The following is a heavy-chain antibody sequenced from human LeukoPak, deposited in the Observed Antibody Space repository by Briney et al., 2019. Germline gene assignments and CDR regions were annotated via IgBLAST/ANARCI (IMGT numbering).Heavy chain of an antibody. D-gene: IGHD3-10*01. CDR3: ARGGLLWFGGGVDY. V-gene: IGHV3-21*01. CDR2: ISSSSSYI. CDR1: GFTFSSYS. J-gene: IGHJ4*02. Sequence: GGSLRLSCAASGFTFSSYSMNWVRQAPGKGVEWVSSISSSSSYIYSADSVKGRLTISRDNAKNSLSLKMNSLSAEDTAVYYCARGGLLWFGGGVDYWGQGTLVTVSS.